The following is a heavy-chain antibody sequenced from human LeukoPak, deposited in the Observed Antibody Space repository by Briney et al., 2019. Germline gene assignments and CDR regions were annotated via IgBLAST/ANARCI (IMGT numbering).Heavy chain of an antibody. CDR2: ISSSSSYI. Sequence: KPGRSLRLSCAASGFTFSSYSMNWVRQAPGKGLEWVSSISSSSSYIYYADSVKGRFTISRDNAKNSLYLQMNSLRAEDTAVYYCAREASGSYYNSWFDPWGQGTLVAVSS. J-gene: IGHJ5*02. V-gene: IGHV3-21*01. CDR3: AREASGSYYNSWFDP. CDR1: GFTFSSYS. D-gene: IGHD1-26*01.